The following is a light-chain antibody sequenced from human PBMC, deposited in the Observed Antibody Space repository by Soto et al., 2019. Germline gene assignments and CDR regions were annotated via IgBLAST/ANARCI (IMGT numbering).Light chain of an antibody. V-gene: IGKV1-6*01. CDR3: LQDYGDSWT. J-gene: IGKJ1*01. CDR1: RDVGSD. Sequence: TQMAQSPLSLSASVGEKIITTCRASRDVGSDVSWYQQKPGQAPKLVIYAASNLYTGVPSRFSGRRSGTEFTLTISSLQPEDFASYYCLQDYGDSWTFGQGTRWISN. CDR2: AAS.